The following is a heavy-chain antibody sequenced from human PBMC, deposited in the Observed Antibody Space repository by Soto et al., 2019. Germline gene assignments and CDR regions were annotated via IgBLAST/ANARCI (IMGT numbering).Heavy chain of an antibody. CDR3: AKDGPYSSSSEYYYYGMDV. CDR1: GFTFSSYG. J-gene: IGHJ6*02. D-gene: IGHD6-6*01. V-gene: IGHV3-30*18. Sequence: GGSLRLSCAASGFTFSSYGMHWVRRAPGKGLEWVAVISYDGSNKYYADSVEGRLTISRDNSKNTLYLQMNSLRAEDTAVYYCAKDGPYSSSSEYYYYGMDVWGQGTTVTVSS. CDR2: ISYDGSNK.